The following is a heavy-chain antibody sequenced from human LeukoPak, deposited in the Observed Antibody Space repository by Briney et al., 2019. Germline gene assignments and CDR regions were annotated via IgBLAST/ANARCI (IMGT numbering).Heavy chain of an antibody. V-gene: IGHV4/OR15-8*02. D-gene: IGHD1-26*01. J-gene: IGHJ4*02. Sequence: SETLSLTCGVSGGSISGTNWWSWVRQPPGQGLEWIGEISLAGQTYYNPSLNGRVTMSLDKSSNQLSLHLTSVTAADTATYFCSRESGPFCPFGYWGQGTLVIVSS. CDR3: SRESGPFCPFGY. CDR2: ISLAGQT. CDR1: GGSISGTNW.